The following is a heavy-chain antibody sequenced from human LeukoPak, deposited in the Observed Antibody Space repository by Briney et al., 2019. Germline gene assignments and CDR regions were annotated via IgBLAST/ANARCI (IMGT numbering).Heavy chain of an antibody. Sequence: PGGSLRLSCAASGFTFSSYSMNWVRQAPGKGLEWVSSISSSSSYIYYADSVKGRFTISRDNAKNSLYLQMNSLRAEDTAVYYCARDLGSGSYYNRDPLFDYWGQGTLVTVSS. D-gene: IGHD3-10*01. CDR2: ISSSSSYI. J-gene: IGHJ4*02. CDR3: ARDLGSGSYYNRDPLFDY. V-gene: IGHV3-21*01. CDR1: GFTFSSYS.